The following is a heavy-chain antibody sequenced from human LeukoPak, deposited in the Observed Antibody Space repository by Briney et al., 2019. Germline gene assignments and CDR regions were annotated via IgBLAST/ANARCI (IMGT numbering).Heavy chain of an antibody. J-gene: IGHJ6*02. CDR3: ARALLYGDYAYYYGMDV. D-gene: IGHD4-17*01. CDR1: GFTVSSNY. V-gene: IGHV3-66*01. CDR2: IYSSGTT. Sequence: GGSLRLSCAASGFTVSSNYMSWVRQAPGKGLEWVSVIYSSGTTYCADSVKGRFTISRDNSKNTLYLQMNSLRAEDAAVYYCARALLYGDYAYYYGMDVWGQGTTVTVSS.